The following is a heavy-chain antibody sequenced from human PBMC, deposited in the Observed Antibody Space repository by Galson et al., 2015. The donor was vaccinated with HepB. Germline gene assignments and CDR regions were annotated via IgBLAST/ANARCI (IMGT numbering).Heavy chain of an antibody. CDR2: IGAAVGDT. J-gene: IGHJ5*01. CDR3: VRDGLVWGASGYYDS. CDR1: GYSFTSYR. Sequence: QSGAEVKKPGESLRISCKGSGYSFTSYRISWVRQAPGQSLEWMGWIGAAVGDTVYSQRFQDRVTITMDTSASAAYLDLYSLRSEDTALYYCVRDGLVWGASGYYDSWGQGTLVTVS. V-gene: IGHV1-3*01. D-gene: IGHD3-22*01.